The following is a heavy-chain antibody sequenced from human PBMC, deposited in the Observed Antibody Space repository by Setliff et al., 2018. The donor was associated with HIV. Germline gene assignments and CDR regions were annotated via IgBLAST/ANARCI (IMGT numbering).Heavy chain of an antibody. V-gene: IGHV3-30*02. D-gene: IGHD6-19*01. CDR3: ATRSSYSSDWHEYYFDY. CDR2: IRYDGNNK. Sequence: GESLTISCAASGFTFSSYGMHWVRQAPGKGLEWVAFIRYDGNNKYYADSVMGRFTISRDNSKNTLYLQMNSLRAEGTAVYYCATRSSYSSDWHEYYFDYWGQGTLVTVSS. J-gene: IGHJ4*02. CDR1: GFTFSSYG.